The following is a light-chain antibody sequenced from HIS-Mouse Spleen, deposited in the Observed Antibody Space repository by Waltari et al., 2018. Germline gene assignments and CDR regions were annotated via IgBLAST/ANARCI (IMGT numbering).Light chain of an antibody. J-gene: IGLJ2*01. CDR1: KMGDKY. CDR2: QDS. V-gene: IGLV3-1*01. CDR3: QAWDSSTGV. Sequence: SYELTQPPPVSVSPGRTASITCSGDKMGDKYACWYQQEPGQSPVLVIYQDSKRPSVIPELFSGSNAGNTATLTISGTQGMDEAEYYCQAWDSSTGVFGGGTKLSVL.